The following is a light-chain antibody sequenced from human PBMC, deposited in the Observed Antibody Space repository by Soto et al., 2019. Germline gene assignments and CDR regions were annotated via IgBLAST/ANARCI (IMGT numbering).Light chain of an antibody. CDR2: DAS. Sequence: ELTQSPCTLSLSAGERATLSCRASQSVSSSYLAWYQQKPGQAPRLLIYDASSRATGIPDRFSGSGSGTDFTLTISRLQPEDFAVYYCQQYASSPLTFGGGTKVDIK. V-gene: IGKV3-20*01. CDR1: QSVSSSY. CDR3: QQYASSPLT. J-gene: IGKJ4*01.